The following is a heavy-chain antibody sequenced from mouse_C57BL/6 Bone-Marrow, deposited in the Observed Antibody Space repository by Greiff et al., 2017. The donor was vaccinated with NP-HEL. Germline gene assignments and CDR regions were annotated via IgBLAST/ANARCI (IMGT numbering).Heavy chain of an antibody. D-gene: IGHD2-1*01. CDR3: ARQDGNYLYYFDY. CDR1: GFTFSSYG. Sequence: VQLKESGGDLVKPGGSLKLSCAASGFTFSSYGMSWVRQTPDKRLEWVATISSGGSYTYYPDSVKGRFTISRDNAKNTLYLQMSSLKSEDTAMYYCARQDGNYLYYFDYWGQGTTLTVSS. V-gene: IGHV5-6*01. CDR2: ISSGGSYT. J-gene: IGHJ2*01.